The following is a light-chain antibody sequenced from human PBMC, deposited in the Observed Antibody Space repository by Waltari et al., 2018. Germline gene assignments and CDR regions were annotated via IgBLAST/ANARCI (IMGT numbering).Light chain of an antibody. J-gene: IGKJ1*01. CDR3: QQYYGIPG. V-gene: IGKV4-1*01. CDR1: QSVLYSSNNKNY. Sequence: DIVMTQSPDSLTVSLGARATINCKSSQSVLYSSNNKNYLAWFQQKPGQPPKLLIYWASTRESGVPDRFSGSGSGTDFTLTISSLQAEDVAVYYCQQYYGIPGFGQGTKVEIK. CDR2: WAS.